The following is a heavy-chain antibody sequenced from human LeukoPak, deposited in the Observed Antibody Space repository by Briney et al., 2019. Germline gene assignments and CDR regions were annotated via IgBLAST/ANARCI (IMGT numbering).Heavy chain of an antibody. CDR1: GFTFSGYS. V-gene: IGHV4-38-2*01. CDR2: IYHSGST. CDR3: ARVSPGELGRDYYYYMDV. Sequence: GSLRLSCAASGFTFSGYSMHWVRQAPGKGLEWIGSIYHSGSTYYNPSLKSRVTISVDTSKNQFSLKLSSVTAADTAVYYCARVSPGELGRDYYYYMDVWGKGTTVTVSS. D-gene: IGHD7-27*01. J-gene: IGHJ6*03.